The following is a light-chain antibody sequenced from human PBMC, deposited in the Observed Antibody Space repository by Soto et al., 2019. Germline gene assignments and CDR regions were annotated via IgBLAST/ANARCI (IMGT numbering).Light chain of an antibody. Sequence: EIVLTQSPGTLSLSPGERATLSCRASHSVSNNYLAWYQQKPGQAPRLLIYGASTRATGIPARFSGSGSETEFTLTISSLQAEDYEVYFCQKYNNWPTWTFGQGTKV. CDR3: QKYNNWPTWT. J-gene: IGKJ1*01. V-gene: IGKV3-15*01. CDR1: HSVSNN. CDR2: GAS.